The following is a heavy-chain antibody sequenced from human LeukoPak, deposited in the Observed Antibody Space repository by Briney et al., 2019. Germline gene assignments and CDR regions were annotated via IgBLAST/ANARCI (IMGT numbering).Heavy chain of an antibody. Sequence: GGSLRLSCAASGFTFSSYAMSWVRQAPGKGLEWVSAISGSGGSTYYADSVKGRFTISRDNSKNTLYLQMNSLRAEDTAVYYCAKTLSSYDFWSGYPNSAYFDYWGQGTLVTVSS. CDR3: AKTLSSYDFWSGYPNSAYFDY. J-gene: IGHJ4*02. CDR1: GFTFSSYA. D-gene: IGHD3-3*01. CDR2: ISGSGGST. V-gene: IGHV3-23*01.